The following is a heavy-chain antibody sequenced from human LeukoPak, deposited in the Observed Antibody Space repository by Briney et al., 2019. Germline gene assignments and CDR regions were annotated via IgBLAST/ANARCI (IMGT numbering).Heavy chain of an antibody. V-gene: IGHV4-34*01. CDR3: ARGSRFDGFCAAGTCYSAYYDY. CDR2: VNYKGST. CDR1: GESFNDYF. Sequence: SETLSLTCAVYGESFNDYFWNWIRQPPGKGLEWIGEVNYKGSTYYNSSLKSRVSMSVGTSKKQIFLNLRSLTATDTAMYFCARGSRFDGFCAAGTCYSAYYDYWGQGTPVTVSS. D-gene: IGHD2-15*01. J-gene: IGHJ4*02.